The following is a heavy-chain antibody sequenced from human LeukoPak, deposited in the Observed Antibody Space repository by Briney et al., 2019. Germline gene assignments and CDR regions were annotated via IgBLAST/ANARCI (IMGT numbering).Heavy chain of an antibody. J-gene: IGHJ3*02. CDR1: GFSFSTYG. D-gene: IGHD2-15*01. Sequence: GGSLRLSCAASGFSFSTYGMHWVRQAPGKGLEWVAVISYDGNNEYYADSVKGRFTISRDNSKNTLYVQMNSLRAEDTAVYYCARILGDAFDIWGQGTMVTVSS. CDR2: ISYDGNNE. CDR3: ARILGDAFDI. V-gene: IGHV3-30*03.